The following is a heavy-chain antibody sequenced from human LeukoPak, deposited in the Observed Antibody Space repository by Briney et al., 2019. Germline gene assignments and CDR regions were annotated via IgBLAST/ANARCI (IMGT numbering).Heavy chain of an antibody. V-gene: IGHV4-31*03. Sequence: SQTLSLTCTVSGDSISSGDYYWSWIRQHPGKGLEWIGYIYYRGSIYYNPSLSRVTISLDTSKNQFSLKLSSVTAADTAVYYCAREEYYDSSGYYYGDYWGQGTLVTVSS. J-gene: IGHJ4*02. CDR1: GDSISSGDYY. D-gene: IGHD3-22*01. CDR2: IYYRGSI. CDR3: AREEYYDSSGYYYGDY.